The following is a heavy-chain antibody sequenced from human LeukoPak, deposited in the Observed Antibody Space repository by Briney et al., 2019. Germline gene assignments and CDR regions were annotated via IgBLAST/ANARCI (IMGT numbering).Heavy chain of an antibody. Sequence: SETLSLTCTVSGGSISSYYWSWIRQPPGKGLEWIGYIYYSGSTNYNPSLKSRVTISVDTSKNQFSLKLSSVTAADTAVYYCARDFMVRGLYYYYMDVWGKGTTVTVSS. CDR1: GGSISSYY. CDR2: IYYSGST. J-gene: IGHJ6*03. V-gene: IGHV4-59*01. CDR3: ARDFMVRGLYYYYMDV. D-gene: IGHD3-10*01.